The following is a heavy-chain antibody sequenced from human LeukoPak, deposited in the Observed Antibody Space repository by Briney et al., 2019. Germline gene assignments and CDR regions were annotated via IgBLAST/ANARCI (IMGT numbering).Heavy chain of an antibody. J-gene: IGHJ6*02. Sequence: ASVKVSCKASGYTFTGYYMHWVRQAPGQGLEWMGWINPNSGGTNYAQKFQGRVTMTRDTSISTAYMELSRLRSDDTAVYYCARWSYDRPYYYGLDVWGQGTTVTVSS. CDR2: INPNSGGT. CDR1: GYTFTGYY. D-gene: IGHD1-26*01. CDR3: ARWSYDRPYYYGLDV. V-gene: IGHV1-2*02.